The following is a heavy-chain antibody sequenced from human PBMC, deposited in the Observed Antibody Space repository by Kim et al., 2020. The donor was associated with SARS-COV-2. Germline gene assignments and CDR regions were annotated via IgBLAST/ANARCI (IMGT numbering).Heavy chain of an antibody. D-gene: IGHD3-3*01. CDR1: GFTFSSYA. J-gene: IGHJ4*02. Sequence: GGSLRLSCAASGFTFSSYAMHWVRQAPGKGLEWVAVISYDGSNKYYADSVKGRFTISRDNSKNTLYLQMNSLRAEDTAVYYCARNYDFWSGYYPLLLGGQGTLVTVSS. CDR2: ISYDGSNK. V-gene: IGHV3-30*04. CDR3: ARNYDFWSGYYPLLL.